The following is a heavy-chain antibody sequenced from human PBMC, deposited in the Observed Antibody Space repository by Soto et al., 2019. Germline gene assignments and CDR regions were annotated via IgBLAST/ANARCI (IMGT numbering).Heavy chain of an antibody. Sequence: QMPLVQSGPEVKKPGTSVKVSCKASGFTFTSSAVQWVRQARGQRLEWIGWIVVGSGNTNYAQKFQERVTITRDMSTSTAYMELSSLRSEDTAVYYCAGRIAAAGYYYGMDVWGQGTTVTVFS. CDR3: AGRIAAAGYYYGMDV. CDR1: GFTFTSSA. V-gene: IGHV1-58*01. J-gene: IGHJ6*02. D-gene: IGHD6-13*01. CDR2: IVVGSGNT.